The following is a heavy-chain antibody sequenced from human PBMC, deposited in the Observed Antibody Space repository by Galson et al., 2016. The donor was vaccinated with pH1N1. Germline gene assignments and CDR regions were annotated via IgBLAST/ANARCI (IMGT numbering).Heavy chain of an antibody. J-gene: IGHJ2*01. CDR3: ATYYYGSGSYYWQKAEGWYFDL. V-gene: IGHV3-33*01. CDR2: IWSDGSNK. CDR1: GFTLSSYG. D-gene: IGHD3-10*01. Sequence: SLRLSCAASGFTLSSYGMHWVRQAPGKGLEWVAVIWSDGSNKYYADSVKGRFTISRDKSKNTLYLQMNSLRAEDTAVYYCATYYYGSGSYYWQKAEGWYFDLWGRGTLVTVSS.